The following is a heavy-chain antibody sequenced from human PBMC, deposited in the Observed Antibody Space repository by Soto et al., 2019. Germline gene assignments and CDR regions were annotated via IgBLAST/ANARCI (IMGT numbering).Heavy chain of an antibody. CDR1: GFTFSCSA. J-gene: IGHJ4*02. Sequence: PGGSLRLSCAASGFTFSCSAMHWVRQASGKGLEWVGRIRSKANSYATAYAASVKGRFTASRDESENSVYLQMNSLKTEDTAVYYCVRTTYFSDSSGYTRCFDFWGQGTLVTVSS. CDR3: VRTTYFSDSSGYTRCFDF. CDR2: IRSKANSYAT. V-gene: IGHV3-73*01. D-gene: IGHD3-22*01.